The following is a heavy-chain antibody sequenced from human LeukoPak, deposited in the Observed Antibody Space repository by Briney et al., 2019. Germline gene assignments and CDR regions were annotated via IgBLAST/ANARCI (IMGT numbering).Heavy chain of an antibody. CDR3: ARGGVGYCSTTSCYDPDY. J-gene: IGHJ4*02. CDR1: GGSISSYY. CDR2: IYYSGST. D-gene: IGHD2-2*01. Sequence: SETLSLTCTVSGGSISSYYWSWIRQPPGKGLEWIGYIYYSGSTNYNPSLKSRVTISVDTSKNQFSLKLSSVTAADTAVYYCARGGVGYCSTTSCYDPDYWGQGTLVTVSS. V-gene: IGHV4-59*01.